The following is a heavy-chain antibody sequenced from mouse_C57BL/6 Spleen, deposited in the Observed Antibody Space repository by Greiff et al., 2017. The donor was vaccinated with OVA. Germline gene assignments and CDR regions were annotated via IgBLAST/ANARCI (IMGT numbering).Heavy chain of an antibody. V-gene: IGHV1-26*01. CDR2: INPNNGGT. Sequence: VQLQQSGPELVKPGASVKISCKASGYTFTDYYMNWVKQSHGKSLEWIGDINPNNGGTSYNLKFKGKATLTVDKSSSTAYMELRSLTSEDSAVYYCAGGSSFFDYWGQGTTLTVSS. CDR3: AGGSSFFDY. CDR1: GYTFTDYY. D-gene: IGHD1-1*01. J-gene: IGHJ2*01.